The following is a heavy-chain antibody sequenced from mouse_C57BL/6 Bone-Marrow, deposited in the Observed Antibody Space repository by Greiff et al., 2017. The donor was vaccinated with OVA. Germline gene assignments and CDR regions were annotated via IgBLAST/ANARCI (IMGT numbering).Heavy chain of an antibody. CDR2: ISSGSSTI. J-gene: IGHJ2*01. Sequence: EVKLMESGGGLVKPGGSLKLSCAASGFTFSDYGMHWVRQAPEKGLEWVAYISSGSSTIYYADTVKGRFTISRDNAKNTLFLQMTSLRSEDTAMYYCARGITTVAADYWGQGTTLTVSS. CDR3: ARGITTVAADY. V-gene: IGHV5-17*01. CDR1: GFTFSDYG. D-gene: IGHD1-1*01.